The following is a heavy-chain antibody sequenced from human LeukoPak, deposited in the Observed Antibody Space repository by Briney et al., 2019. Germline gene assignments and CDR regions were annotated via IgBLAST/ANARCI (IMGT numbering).Heavy chain of an antibody. V-gene: IGHV3-23*01. J-gene: IGHJ4*02. CDR2: ISVSGGNT. Sequence: GGSLRLSCAASGFTVSSNYMSWVRQAPGKGLEWVSTISVSGGNTYYADSVKGRFTISRDNSKNTLYLQMSSLRADDTAVYYCGGSRSFFWGQGTLVTVSS. D-gene: IGHD6-6*01. CDR1: GFTVSSNY. CDR3: GGSRSFF.